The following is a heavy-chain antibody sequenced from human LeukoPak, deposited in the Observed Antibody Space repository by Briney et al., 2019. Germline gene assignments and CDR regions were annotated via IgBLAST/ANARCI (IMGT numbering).Heavy chain of an antibody. CDR1: GGSISSYY. J-gene: IGHJ5*02. V-gene: IGHV4-59*01. D-gene: IGHD3-22*01. Sequence: PSETLSLTCTVSGGSISSYYWSWIRQPPGKGLEWIGYIYYSGSTNYSPSLKSRVTISVDTSKNQFSLKLSSVTAADTAVYYCARDYYDSSGYYFNWFDPWGQGTLVTVSS. CDR3: ARDYYDSSGYYFNWFDP. CDR2: IYYSGST.